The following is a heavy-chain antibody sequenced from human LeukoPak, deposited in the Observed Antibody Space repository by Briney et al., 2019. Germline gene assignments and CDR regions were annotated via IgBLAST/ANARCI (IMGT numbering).Heavy chain of an antibody. Sequence: GRSLRLSCAASGFTFDDYAMHWVRQAPGKGLEWVSAISGSGGSTYYADSVKGRFTISRDNSKNTLYLQMNSLRAEDTAVYYCARDWGGGDSSGYYYGAGDYWGQGTLVTVSS. CDR3: ARDWGGGDSSGYYYGAGDY. J-gene: IGHJ4*02. CDR2: ISGSGGST. D-gene: IGHD3-22*01. CDR1: GFTFDDYA. V-gene: IGHV3-23*01.